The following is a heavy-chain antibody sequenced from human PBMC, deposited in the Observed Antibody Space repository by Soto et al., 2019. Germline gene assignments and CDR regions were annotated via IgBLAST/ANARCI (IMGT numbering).Heavy chain of an antibody. Sequence: EVQLVESGGGLLQPGGSLTLSCTASGFTFSNYWMHWVRQAPGKGLVWVARTKSDGSGTSYTDSVKGRFTISRDNAYNALYLKMRNLRAEDPAVYDWARGDCDYGPGGMDVWGKGTTVIVSS. CDR3: ARGDCDYGPGGMDV. CDR2: TKSDGSGT. D-gene: IGHD3-10*01. V-gene: IGHV3-74*01. J-gene: IGHJ6*04. CDR1: GFTFSNYW.